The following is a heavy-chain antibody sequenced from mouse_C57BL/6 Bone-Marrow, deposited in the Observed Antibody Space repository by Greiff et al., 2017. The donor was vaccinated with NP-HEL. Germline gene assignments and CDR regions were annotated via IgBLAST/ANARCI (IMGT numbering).Heavy chain of an antibody. CDR2: ISSGSSTI. J-gene: IGHJ3*01. CDR1: GFTFSDYG. D-gene: IGHD2-3*01. V-gene: IGHV5-17*01. CDR3: ARPGGWLLRGVFAY. Sequence: EVMLVESGGGLVKPGGSLKLSCAASGFTFSDYGMHWVRQAPEKGLEWVAYISSGSSTIYYADTVKGRFTISRDNAKNTLFLQMTSLRSEDTAMYDCARPGGWLLRGVFAYWGKGTLVTVSA.